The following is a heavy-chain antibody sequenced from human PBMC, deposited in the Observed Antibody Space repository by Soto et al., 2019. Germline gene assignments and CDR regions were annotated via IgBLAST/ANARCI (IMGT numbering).Heavy chain of an antibody. CDR2: IYYSGST. CDR3: ARRGQVGAQTNWVDP. CDR1: GGSISSSSYY. D-gene: IGHD1-26*01. J-gene: IGHJ5*02. V-gene: IGHV4-39*01. Sequence: SENLSLTCTVSGGSISSSSYYWGWIRQPPGKGLEWIGSIYYSGSTYYNPSLKSRVTISVDTSKNQFSLKLSSVTAADTAVYYCARRGQVGAQTNWVDPWGQGTRLSV.